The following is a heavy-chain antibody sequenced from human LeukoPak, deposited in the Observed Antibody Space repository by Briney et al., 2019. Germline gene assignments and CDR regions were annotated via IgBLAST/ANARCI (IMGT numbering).Heavy chain of an antibody. Sequence: ASVKVSCKASGYTFTGYYMHWVQQVPGQGLEWMGWINPNSGGTNYAQKFQGRVTMTRDTSISTAYMELSRLRSDDTAVYYCARGAAIVVVPAAIMHYYYYGMDVWGQGTTVTVSS. CDR3: ARGAAIVVVPAAIMHYYYYGMDV. D-gene: IGHD2-2*02. V-gene: IGHV1-2*02. J-gene: IGHJ6*02. CDR1: GYTFTGYY. CDR2: INPNSGGT.